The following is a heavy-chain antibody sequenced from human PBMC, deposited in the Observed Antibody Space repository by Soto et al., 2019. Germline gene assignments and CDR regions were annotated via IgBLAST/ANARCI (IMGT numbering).Heavy chain of an antibody. V-gene: IGHV4-61*01. J-gene: IGHJ3*02. CDR2: IYYSGST. CDR3: ARDSYYDSSGYLTFDI. CDR1: GGSVSSCSYC. Sequence: SETLSLTCTVSGGSVSSCSYCWSWIRQPPGKGLEWIGYIYYSGSTNYNPSLKSRVTISVDTSKNQFSLKLSSVTAADTAVYYCARDSYYDSSGYLTFDIWGQGTMVTVSS. D-gene: IGHD3-22*01.